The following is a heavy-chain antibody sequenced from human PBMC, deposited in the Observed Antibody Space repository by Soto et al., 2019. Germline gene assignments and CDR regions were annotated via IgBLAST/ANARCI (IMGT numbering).Heavy chain of an antibody. V-gene: IGHV3-66*01. D-gene: IGHD5-18*01. J-gene: IGHJ6*03. CDR1: GFTVSSNY. CDR3: ARDPRTATNFLHYYYMAV. Sequence: PGGSLRLSCAASGFTVSSNYMSWVRQAPGKGLEWVSVIYSGGSTYYADSVKGRFTISRDNSKNTLYLQMNSLRAEDTAVYYCARDPRTATNFLHYYYMAVWGKGTTVTVSS. CDR2: IYSGGST.